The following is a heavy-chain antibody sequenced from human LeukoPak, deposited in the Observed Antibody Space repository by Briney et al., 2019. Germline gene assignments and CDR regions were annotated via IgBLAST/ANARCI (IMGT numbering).Heavy chain of an antibody. CDR1: GFTFSSYG. Sequence: GGSLRLSCAASGFTFSSYGMHWVRQAPGKGLEWVAVISYDGSNKYHVDSVKGRLTTSRDNSKNTLYLQMNSLRAEDTAVYYCARGATYYYDSSDYWGQGTLVTVSS. V-gene: IGHV3-30*03. CDR3: ARGATYYYDSSDY. CDR2: ISYDGSNK. D-gene: IGHD3-22*01. J-gene: IGHJ4*02.